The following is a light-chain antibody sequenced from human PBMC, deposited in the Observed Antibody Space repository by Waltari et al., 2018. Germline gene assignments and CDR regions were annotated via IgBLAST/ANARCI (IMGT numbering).Light chain of an antibody. CDR1: SRDVGRYNL. CDR3: CSYAGSSPSVV. J-gene: IGLJ2*01. Sequence: QSALTQPASVSGSPGQSITTSCPGTSRDVGRYNLSSWHQHHPGKAPKALIYGGSERPSGVSNRFSGSKSGNTASLTISGLQAEDEADYYCCSYAGSSPSVVFGGGTKLTVL. CDR2: GGS. V-gene: IGLV2-23*01.